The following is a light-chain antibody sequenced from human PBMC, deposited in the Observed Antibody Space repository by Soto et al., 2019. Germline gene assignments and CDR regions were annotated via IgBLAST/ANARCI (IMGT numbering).Light chain of an antibody. CDR3: HQSYSTWT. Sequence: DIQMTQSPSSLSASVGDRVTITCRASQSISSYLNWYQQKPGKAPKLLIYAASSLQSGVPSRFSGSGSGTDFTLTISSLQPEDFANYHCHQSYSTWTFGQGTKVEIK. CDR2: AAS. CDR1: QSISSY. J-gene: IGKJ1*01. V-gene: IGKV1-39*01.